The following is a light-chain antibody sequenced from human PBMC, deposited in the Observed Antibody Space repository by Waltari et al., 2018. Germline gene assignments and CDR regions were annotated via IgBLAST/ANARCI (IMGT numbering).Light chain of an antibody. CDR3: QSYDSSLSGSDV. CDR1: SSNIGAGYD. V-gene: IGLV1-40*01. Sequence: QSVLTQPPSVSGAPGQRVTISCTGSSSNIGAGYDVHWYQQLPGTAPKLPIDGNSNRPSGVPDRFSGSQSGTSASLAITGLQAEDEADYYCQSYDSSLSGSDVFGTGTKVTVL. J-gene: IGLJ1*01. CDR2: GNS.